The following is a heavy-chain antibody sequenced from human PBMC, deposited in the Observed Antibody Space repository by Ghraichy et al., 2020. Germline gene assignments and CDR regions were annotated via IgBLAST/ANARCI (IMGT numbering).Heavy chain of an antibody. J-gene: IGHJ6*02. Sequence: GGSLRLSCVGSGFTLSSYSMNWVRQSPGKGLEWVAYINSSSRTMSYADSVKGRFTISRDTAQNSLYLQMNSLRDEDTAIYYCARGATVVRFFYYDGMDVWCQGTTVTVSS. D-gene: IGHD4-23*01. V-gene: IGHV3-48*02. CDR1: GFTLSSYS. CDR2: INSSSRTM. CDR3: ARGATVVRFFYYDGMDV.